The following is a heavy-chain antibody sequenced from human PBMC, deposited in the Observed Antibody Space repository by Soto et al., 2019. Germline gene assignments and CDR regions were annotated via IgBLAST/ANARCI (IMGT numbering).Heavy chain of an antibody. D-gene: IGHD1-1*01. CDR2: MNPNTGNS. CDR3: ARRAETNGWNGFGADKYYFDF. Sequence: AAVKVSCKASGYTFTSYDIYWVRQATGQGLEWMGWMNPNTGNSAYAQKFQGRVTVTSDTSINTVHMELSSLRSEDTAVYYCARRAETNGWNGFGADKYYFDFWGQGTLVTVSS. J-gene: IGHJ4*02. CDR1: GYTFTSYD. V-gene: IGHV1-8*01.